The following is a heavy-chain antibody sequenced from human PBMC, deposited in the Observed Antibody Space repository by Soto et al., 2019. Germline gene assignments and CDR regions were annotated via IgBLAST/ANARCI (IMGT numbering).Heavy chain of an antibody. CDR3: ARSEEDSDYYYYGMDV. D-gene: IGHD2-15*01. V-gene: IGHV6-1*01. CDR2: TYYRSRWYN. Sequence: SQTLSLTCVISGDSVSSNSVAWHWVRQSPSRGLEWLGRTYYRSRWYNDYAVSVRSRIAINPDTSKNHFSLQLNSVTPDDTAVYYCARSEEDSDYYYYGMDVWGQWTTVTVSS. CDR1: GDSVSSNSVA. J-gene: IGHJ6*02.